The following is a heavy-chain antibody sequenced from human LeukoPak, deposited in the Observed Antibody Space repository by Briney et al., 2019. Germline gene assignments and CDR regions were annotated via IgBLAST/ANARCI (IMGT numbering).Heavy chain of an antibody. CDR3: ASGCSDGSCLGEKTWFDP. CDR2: ISSSSSYI. J-gene: IGHJ5*02. D-gene: IGHD2-15*01. CDR1: GFTFSSNS. Sequence: GGSLRLSCAASGFTFSSNSMNWVRHAPGKGLEWVSSISSSSSYIYYADSVKGRFTISRDNAKNSLYLQMNSLRAEDTAVYYCASGCSDGSCLGEKTWFDPWGQGTLVTVSS. V-gene: IGHV3-21*01.